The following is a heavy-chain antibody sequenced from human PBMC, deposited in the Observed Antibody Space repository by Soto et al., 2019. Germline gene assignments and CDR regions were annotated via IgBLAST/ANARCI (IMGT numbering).Heavy chain of an antibody. CDR2: ISAYNGNT. J-gene: IGHJ4*02. D-gene: IGHD1-26*01. Sequence: ASVKVSCKASGYTFTSYGISWVRQAPGQGLEWMGWISAYNGNTNYAQKLQGRVTMTTDTSTSTAHMELRSLRSDDTAVYYCARDRGSYALDYWGQGTLVTVSS. CDR1: GYTFTSYG. V-gene: IGHV1-18*01. CDR3: ARDRGSYALDY.